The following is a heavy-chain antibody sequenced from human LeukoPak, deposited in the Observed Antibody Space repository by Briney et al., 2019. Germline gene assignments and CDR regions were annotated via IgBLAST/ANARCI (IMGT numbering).Heavy chain of an antibody. D-gene: IGHD3-22*01. V-gene: IGHV1-46*01. Sequence: GASVKVSCKASGYTFTGYYMHWVRQAPGQGLEWMGIINPSGGSTSYAQKFQGRVTMTRDTSTSTVYMELSSLRSEDTAVYYCARRGKNYYDGSSEEAFDIWGQGTMVTVSS. CDR1: GYTFTGYY. CDR2: INPSGGST. J-gene: IGHJ3*02. CDR3: ARRGKNYYDGSSEEAFDI.